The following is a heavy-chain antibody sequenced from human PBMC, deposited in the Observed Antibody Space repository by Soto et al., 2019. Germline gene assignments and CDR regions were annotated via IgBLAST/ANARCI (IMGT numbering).Heavy chain of an antibody. CDR3: ARQNYYSGMDV. Sequence: QAQLVQSGGEVKKPGTSVKVSCKTSGYTFTSYFITWVRQAPGQGLEWMGWISAYNGNTNYAQMLQGRVTMTTDTSTNTGYLELRSLRSDDTAVYYCARQNYYSGMDVWGQGTTVTASS. CDR1: GYTFTSYF. J-gene: IGHJ6*02. CDR2: ISAYNGNT. V-gene: IGHV1-18*01.